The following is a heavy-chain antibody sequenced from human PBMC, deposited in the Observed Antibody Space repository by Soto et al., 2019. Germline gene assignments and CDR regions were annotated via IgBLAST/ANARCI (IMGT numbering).Heavy chain of an antibody. D-gene: IGHD6-19*01. CDR2: IIPIFGTA. CDR3: ARESVAGTGRPLAFDI. CDR1: GGTLSSYA. J-gene: IGHJ3*02. Sequence: QVQLVQSGAEVKKPGSSVKVSCKASGGTLSSYAISWVRQAPGQGLEWMGGIIPIFGTANYAQKFQGRVTITADESTSTAYMELSSLRSEDTAVYYCARESVAGTGRPLAFDIWGQGTMVTVSS. V-gene: IGHV1-69*01.